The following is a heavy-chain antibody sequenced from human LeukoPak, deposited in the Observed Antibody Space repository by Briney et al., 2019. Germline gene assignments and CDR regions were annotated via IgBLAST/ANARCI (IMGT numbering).Heavy chain of an antibody. J-gene: IGHJ3*02. CDR1: GYYISSAYY. CDR3: AKVPSDILSDGAFDI. Sequence: SETLSLTCNVSGYYISSAYYWGWIRQPPGKGREWIGPIYHSGITYYNPSLKSRVTISVDTSKIQLTVKLSCVTPADTAVYYCAKVPSDILSDGAFDIWGQGTMVTVSS. CDR2: IYHSGIT. D-gene: IGHD3-9*01. V-gene: IGHV4-38-2*02.